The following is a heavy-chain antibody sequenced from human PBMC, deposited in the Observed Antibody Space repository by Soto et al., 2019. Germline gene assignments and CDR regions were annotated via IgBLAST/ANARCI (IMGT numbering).Heavy chain of an antibody. CDR1: GGTFSSYA. CDR2: IIPIFGTA. CDR3: ARVANYYDSSGKPSIDY. Sequence: SVKVSCKASGGTFSSYAIGWVRQAPGQGLEWMGGIIPIFGTANYAQKFQGRVTITADKSTSTAYMELSSLRSEDTAVYYCARVANYYDSSGKPSIDYWGQGTLVTVSS. V-gene: IGHV1-69*06. D-gene: IGHD3-22*01. J-gene: IGHJ4*02.